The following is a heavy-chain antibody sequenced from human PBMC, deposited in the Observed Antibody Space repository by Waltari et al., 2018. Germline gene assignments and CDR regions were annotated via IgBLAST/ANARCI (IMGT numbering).Heavy chain of an antibody. V-gene: IGHV4-39*01. CDR3: ARQWIDGLLTDYYNPWDS. Sequence: QLQESGPGLVKPSETLSLTCTVSCVPVDRSRYYLGWIRPPPGRGLEWIGNVDYRGNIHYNPSLKSRLAMSVDTSENQVSLRLSSVTAADTAVYYCARQWIDGLLTDYYNPWDSWGRGTPVIVSS. CDR1: CVPVDRSRYY. D-gene: IGHD3-9*01. CDR2: VDYRGNI. J-gene: IGHJ4*02.